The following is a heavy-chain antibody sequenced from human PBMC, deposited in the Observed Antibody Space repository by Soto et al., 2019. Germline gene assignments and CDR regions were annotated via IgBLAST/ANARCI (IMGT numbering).Heavy chain of an antibody. Sequence: QVQLVQSGAEVKKPGASVKVSCKASGYIFTAYSMHWVRQAHGQGLVWMGVVNPSGGFTNYALKVQGRITMTRDTSTSTVYMDLSSLTSEDTAVYYCAREENCSDGICYSEYFQRWGQGTLVTVSS. CDR3: AREENCSDGICYSEYFQR. D-gene: IGHD2-15*01. CDR1: GYIFTAYS. CDR2: VNPSGGFT. J-gene: IGHJ1*01. V-gene: IGHV1-46*01.